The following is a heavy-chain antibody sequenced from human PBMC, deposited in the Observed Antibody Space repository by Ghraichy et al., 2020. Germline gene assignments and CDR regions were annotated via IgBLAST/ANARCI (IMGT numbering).Heavy chain of an antibody. CDR1: GFTFSSYA. J-gene: IGHJ5*02. CDR3: AKFGAAGTVVGGWFDP. CDR2: ISGSGGST. V-gene: IGHV3-23*01. Sequence: GGSLRLSCAASGFTFSSYAMSWVRQAPGKGLEWVSAISGSGGSTYYADSVKGRFTISRDNSKNTLYLQMNSLRAEDTAVYYCAKFGAAGTVVGGWFDPWGQGTLVTVSS. D-gene: IGHD6-13*01.